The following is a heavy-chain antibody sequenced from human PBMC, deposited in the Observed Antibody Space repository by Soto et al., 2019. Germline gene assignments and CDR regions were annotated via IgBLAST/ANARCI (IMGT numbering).Heavy chain of an antibody. D-gene: IGHD3-22*01. V-gene: IGHV4-61*01. CDR3: ARDQVGQDSSGYYD. Sequence: QVQLQESGPGLVKPSETLSLTCTVSGGSVSSGSYYWSWIRQPPGKGLEWIGYIYYSGSTNYNPSLKSRVTISVDTSKNQFSLKLSSVTAADTAVYYCARDQVGQDSSGYYDWGQGTLVTVSS. J-gene: IGHJ4*02. CDR2: IYYSGST. CDR1: GGSVSSGSYY.